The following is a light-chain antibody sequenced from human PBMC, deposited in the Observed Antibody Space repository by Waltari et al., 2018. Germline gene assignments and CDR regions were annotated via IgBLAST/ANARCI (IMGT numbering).Light chain of an antibody. CDR2: GAS. V-gene: IGKV3-15*01. CDR1: ESIRNN. Sequence: IVMTQSPATLSASPGEGATLSCRASESIRNNLAWYQQKAGQAPRLLTFGASNRATGIPARVSGSGSGTEFALTISTLQSEDFAVYFCQHYNNQPLTFGGGTKVEIK. J-gene: IGKJ4*01. CDR3: QHYNNQPLT.